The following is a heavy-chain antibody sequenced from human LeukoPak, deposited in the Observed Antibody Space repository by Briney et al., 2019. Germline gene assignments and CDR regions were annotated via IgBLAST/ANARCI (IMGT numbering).Heavy chain of an antibody. CDR2: MNPNSGNT. CDR1: GYTFTSYD. V-gene: IGHV1-8*01. J-gene: IGHJ6*03. Sequence: GASVKVSCKASGYTFTSYDINWVRQATGQGLEWMGWMNPNSGNTGYAQKFQGRVTMTRNTSISTAYMELSSLRSEDTAVYYCARGGYSSSWYYYYYYYVDVWGKGTTVSVSS. CDR3: ARGGYSSSWYYYYYYYVDV. D-gene: IGHD6-13*01.